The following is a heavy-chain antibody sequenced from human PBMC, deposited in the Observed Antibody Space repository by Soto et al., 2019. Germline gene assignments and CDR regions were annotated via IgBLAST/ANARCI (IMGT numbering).Heavy chain of an antibody. Sequence: PSETLSLTCTVSGGSISSGDYYWSWIRQPPGKGLEWIGYIYYSGSTYYNPSLKSRVTISVDTSKNQFSLKLSSVTAADTAVYYCARDGRGSKGSDYWGQGTLVTVSS. D-gene: IGHD5-12*01. CDR2: IYYSGST. J-gene: IGHJ4*02. V-gene: IGHV4-30-4*01. CDR1: GGSISSGDYY. CDR3: ARDGRGSKGSDY.